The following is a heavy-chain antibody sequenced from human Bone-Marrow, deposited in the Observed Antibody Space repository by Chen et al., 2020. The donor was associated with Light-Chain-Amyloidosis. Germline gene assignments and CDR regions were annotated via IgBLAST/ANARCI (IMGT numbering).Heavy chain of an antibody. CDR2: ISSSSSTI. CDR3: ARDPSDYYYGSGSYYFDY. Sequence: VQLVESGGGLVQPGGSLRLSCAASGFTFGTYSLTWVRQAPGKGLEWVSYISSSSSTIYYADSVKGRFTISRDNAKNSLYLQMNSLRAEDTAVYYCARDPSDYYYGSGSYYFDYWGQGTLVTVSS. J-gene: IGHJ4*02. CDR1: GFTFGTYS. D-gene: IGHD3-10*01. V-gene: IGHV3-48*01.